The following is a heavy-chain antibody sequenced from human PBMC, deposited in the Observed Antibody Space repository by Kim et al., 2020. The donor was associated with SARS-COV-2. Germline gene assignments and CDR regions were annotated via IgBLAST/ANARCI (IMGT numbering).Heavy chain of an antibody. CDR2: ITGDSTYI. V-gene: IGHV3-21*04. J-gene: IGHJ6*02. D-gene: IGHD6-6*01. CDR1: GPSLSNSD. CDR3: ARDSGRAARLSGMVV. Sequence: GGSLRLSCVGSGPSLSNSDINWVRQAPGKGLEWVSYITGDSTYIYYAESLKGRFTISRDNAENSVFLQMNSLRAEDTAVYYCARDSGRAARLSGMVVWGQGTTVTVFS.